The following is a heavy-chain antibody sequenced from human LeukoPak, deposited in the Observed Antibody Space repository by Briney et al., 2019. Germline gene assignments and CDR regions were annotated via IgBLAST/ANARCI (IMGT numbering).Heavy chain of an antibody. CDR2: IYPGDSDT. Sequence: GESLKISCQGSGYSFTGYWIGWVRQMPGKGLEWMGIIYPGDSDTRYSPSFQGQVTISADKSISTAYLQWSSLKASDTAMYYCASTYYDFWSGYPYYYGMDVWGQGTTVTVSS. CDR1: GYSFTGYW. D-gene: IGHD3-3*01. J-gene: IGHJ6*02. CDR3: ASTYYDFWSGYPYYYGMDV. V-gene: IGHV5-51*01.